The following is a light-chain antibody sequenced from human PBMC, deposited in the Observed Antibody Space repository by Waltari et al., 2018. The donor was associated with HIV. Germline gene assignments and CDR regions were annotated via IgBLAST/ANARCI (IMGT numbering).Light chain of an antibody. Sequence: QSALTQPASVSGSPGQSITISCTGTSSDVGGYNFVSWYQQYPGKAPKLMIYEVSNRPSGVSERCSGSKSANTASLTISGLRAEDGADYYCISYTTSSTPYVLGTGTTVTVL. CDR2: EVS. J-gene: IGLJ1*01. CDR3: ISYTTSSTPYV. V-gene: IGLV2-14*01. CDR1: SSDVGGYNF.